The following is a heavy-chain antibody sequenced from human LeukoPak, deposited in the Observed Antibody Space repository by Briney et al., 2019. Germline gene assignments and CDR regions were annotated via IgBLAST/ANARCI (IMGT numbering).Heavy chain of an antibody. CDR2: IYWNDDK. D-gene: IGHD3-22*01. V-gene: IGHV2-5*01. CDR1: GFSLSTTGVA. Sequence: SGPTLVKPTQTLTLTCTFSGFSLSTTGVAVGWIRQLPGKALERLALIYWNDDKRYSPSLKSRLTITKDTSKNQVVLTMTNMDPVDTATYYCAHRRPDSSYDYWGQGTLVTVSS. J-gene: IGHJ4*02. CDR3: AHRRPDSSYDY.